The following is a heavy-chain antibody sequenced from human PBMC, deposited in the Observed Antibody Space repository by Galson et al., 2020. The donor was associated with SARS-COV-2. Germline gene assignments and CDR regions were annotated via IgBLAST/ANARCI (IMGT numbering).Heavy chain of an antibody. V-gene: IGHV1-2*02. D-gene: IGHD3-10*01. CDR3: ARVYYGDKVDL. CDR1: GYKFTDYY. Sequence: ASVKVSCKPSGYKFTDYYMHWVRQAPGQGLEWMGWINPNSGGAVPAQTFQGRLTLTTDTSITTAYSQLSSLTSDDTAEYYCARVYYGDKVDLWGQGTLVAVSS. J-gene: IGHJ5*02. CDR2: INPNSGGA.